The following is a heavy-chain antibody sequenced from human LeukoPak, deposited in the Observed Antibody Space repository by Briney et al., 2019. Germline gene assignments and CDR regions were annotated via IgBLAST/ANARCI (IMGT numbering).Heavy chain of an antibody. CDR1: RFTFNSYA. Sequence: GGSLRLSCAASRFTFNSYAMSWVRQAPGKGLEWVSVIGGSNGITFYVGSVKGRFTISRDNSKDTLYLQMNSLRAEDTAVYYCAREGVVPAALDYWGQGTLVTVSS. D-gene: IGHD2-2*01. V-gene: IGHV3-23*01. J-gene: IGHJ4*02. CDR3: AREGVVPAALDY. CDR2: IGGSNGIT.